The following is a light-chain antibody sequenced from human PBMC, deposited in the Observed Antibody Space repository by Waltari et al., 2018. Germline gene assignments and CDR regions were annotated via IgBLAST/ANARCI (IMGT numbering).Light chain of an antibody. CDR3: NSYTGSSSWV. V-gene: IGLV2-14*01. J-gene: IGLJ3*02. Sequence: QSALTQPTSVSGSPGQSITISCTGTSRDVGFYNYVSWYQQYPGKVPQLLIYVVSDRPVGVSSRFSGSKSGNTASLTISGLQADDEADYYCNSYTGSSSWVFGGGTKLTVL. CDR2: VVS. CDR1: SRDVGFYNY.